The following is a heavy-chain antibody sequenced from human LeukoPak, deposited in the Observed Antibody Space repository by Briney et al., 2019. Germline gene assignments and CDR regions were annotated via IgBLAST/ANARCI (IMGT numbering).Heavy chain of an antibody. CDR1: GFTFSSYS. Sequence: PGGSLRLSCAASGFTFSSYSMNWVRQAPGKGLEWVSYISNSGSAIYYADSVKGRFTISRDSAKNSLYLQMNSLRDEDTAVYYCARDAYNWNDENYGMDVWGQGTTVTVSS. V-gene: IGHV3-48*02. CDR3: ARDAYNWNDENYGMDV. CDR2: ISNSGSAI. J-gene: IGHJ6*02. D-gene: IGHD1-1*01.